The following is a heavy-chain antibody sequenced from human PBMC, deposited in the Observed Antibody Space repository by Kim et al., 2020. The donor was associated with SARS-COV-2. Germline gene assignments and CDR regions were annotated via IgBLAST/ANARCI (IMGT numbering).Heavy chain of an antibody. CDR2: ITKSSTTI. J-gene: IGHJ3*02. V-gene: IGHV3-48*02. Sequence: GGSLRLSCATSGFTFSAYDMNWVRRAPGKGLEWLSFITKSSTTIYYANSVKGRFTISRDNAKNSLYLQMNSLRDEDTALYYCVRDRRGGAFDMWGQGTMVTVSS. CDR3: VRDRRGGAFDM. CDR1: GFTFSAYD. D-gene: IGHD3-16*01.